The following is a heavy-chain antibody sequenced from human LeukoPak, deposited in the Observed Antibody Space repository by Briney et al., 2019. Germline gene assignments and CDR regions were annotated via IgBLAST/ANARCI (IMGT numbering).Heavy chain of an antibody. Sequence: GASVKVSCKASGYTFTSYDINWVRQATGQGLEWMGWMSPNSGNTGYAQKFQGRVTMTRNTSISTAYMELSSLRSEDTAVYYCASAHVWGSYRANDAFDIWGQGTMVTVSS. CDR3: ASAHVWGSYRANDAFDI. CDR2: MSPNSGNT. D-gene: IGHD3-16*02. J-gene: IGHJ3*02. CDR1: GYTFTSYD. V-gene: IGHV1-8*01.